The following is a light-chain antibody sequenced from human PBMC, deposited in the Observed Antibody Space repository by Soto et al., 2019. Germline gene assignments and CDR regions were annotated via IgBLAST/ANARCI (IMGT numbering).Light chain of an antibody. V-gene: IGLV4-69*01. Sequence: QLVLTQSPSASASLGASVKLTCTLSSGHSSYAIAWHQQQPEKGPRYLMKLNSDGSHSKGDGIPDRFSGSSSGAERYLTISRLPSEDEADYYCQTWGTGIVVFGGGTQLTVL. CDR1: SGHSSYA. CDR3: QTWGTGIVV. J-gene: IGLJ2*01. CDR2: LNSDGSH.